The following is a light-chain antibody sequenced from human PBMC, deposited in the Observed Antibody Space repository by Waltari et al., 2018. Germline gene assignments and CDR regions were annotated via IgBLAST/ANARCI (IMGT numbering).Light chain of an antibody. CDR1: QSVGSN. V-gene: IGKV3-15*01. CDR2: AAS. Sequence: EIVLTQSPATLSVSPGEGATLSCRASQSVGSNLAWYQQRPGQAPRLLIYAASTRATCIPARFSGSGSGTEFTLTISSLQTEDFAVYYCQHYNNWPLYTFGQGSKVDIK. CDR3: QHYNNWPLYT. J-gene: IGKJ2*01.